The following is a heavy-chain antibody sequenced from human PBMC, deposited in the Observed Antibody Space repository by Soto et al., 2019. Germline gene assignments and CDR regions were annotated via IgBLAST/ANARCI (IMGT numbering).Heavy chain of an antibody. D-gene: IGHD2-15*01. Sequence: SETLSLTCTVSGGSVSSGSYYWSWIRQPPGKGLEWIGYIYYSGSTNYNPSLKSRVTISVDTSKNQLPLKLSYVTASDTAVYYCAREREGTDCSGGSCYGNYFDDWGQGTLVTVSS. CDR2: IYYSGST. V-gene: IGHV4-61*01. CDR1: GGSVSSGSYY. CDR3: AREREGTDCSGGSCYGNYFDD. J-gene: IGHJ4*02.